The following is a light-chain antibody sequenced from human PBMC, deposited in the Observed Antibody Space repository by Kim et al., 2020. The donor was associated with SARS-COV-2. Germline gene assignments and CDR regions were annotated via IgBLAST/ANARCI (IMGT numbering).Light chain of an antibody. CDR2: AAS. J-gene: IGKJ1*01. CDR1: QSVSSN. CDR3: QQYNSWPRT. V-gene: IGKV3-15*01. Sequence: VSPGERATLSCRASQSVSSNLAWYQQKPGQAPRLLIYAASTRATGIPVRFSGSGSGTEFTLTISSLQSEDFAVYYCQQYNSWPRTFGQGTKVDIK.